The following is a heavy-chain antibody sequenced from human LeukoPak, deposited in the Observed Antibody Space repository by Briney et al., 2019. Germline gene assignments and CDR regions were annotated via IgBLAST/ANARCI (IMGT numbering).Heavy chain of an antibody. V-gene: IGHV1-2*02. CDR1: GYTFTDYY. J-gene: IGHJ4*02. CDR3: ARNKEGKSLDN. Sequence: ASVKVSCKASGYTFTDYYIHWVRQAPGQGLEWMAWMNPNSGGTSYAQKFQGRVTLTRDTSISTAYMELSRLRFDDTAVYYCARNKEGKSLDNWGQGTLVTVSS. CDR2: MNPNSGGT.